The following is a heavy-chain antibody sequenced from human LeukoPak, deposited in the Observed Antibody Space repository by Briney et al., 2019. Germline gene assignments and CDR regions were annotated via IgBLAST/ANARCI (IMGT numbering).Heavy chain of an antibody. CDR1: GFTFSSYA. J-gene: IGHJ1*01. CDR2: ISGSGGST. V-gene: IGHV3-23*01. D-gene: IGHD2-2*01. Sequence: PGGSLRLSCAASGFTFSSYAMSWVRQAPGKGLEWVSAISGSGGSTYYADSVKGRFTISRDNSKNTLYLQMNSLRAEDTAVYYCANTVSGYCSSTSCPPEYSQHWGQGTLVTVSS. CDR3: ANTVSGYCSSTSCPPEYSQH.